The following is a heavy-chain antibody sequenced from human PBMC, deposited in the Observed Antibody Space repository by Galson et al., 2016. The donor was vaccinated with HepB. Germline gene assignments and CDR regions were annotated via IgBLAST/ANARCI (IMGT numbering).Heavy chain of an antibody. V-gene: IGHV4-59*01. D-gene: IGHD6-19*01. CDR2: VFYTGKT. J-gene: IGHJ4*02. CDR1: GGSITGYS. Sequence: SETLSLTCTVSGGSITGYSWSWIRQPPGKGLESIGYVFYTGKTNYNPSLQSRVTMSVDTSKSHFCLKLSSVTADDTAGYYCVAGNGWLDFWSQGTLVTVS. CDR3: VAGNGWLDF.